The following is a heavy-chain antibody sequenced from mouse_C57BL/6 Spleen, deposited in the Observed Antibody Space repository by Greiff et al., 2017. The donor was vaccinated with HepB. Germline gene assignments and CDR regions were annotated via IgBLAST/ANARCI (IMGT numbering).Heavy chain of an antibody. CDR2: IDPEDGDT. CDR3: TTYYGSLPWFAY. D-gene: IGHD1-1*01. J-gene: IGHJ3*01. V-gene: IGHV14-1*01. CDR1: GFNIKDYY. Sequence: VQLQQSGAELVRPGASVKLSCTASGFNIKDYYMHWVKQRPEQGLEWIGRIDPEDGDTEYAPKFQGKATMTADTSSNTAYLQLSSLTSEDTAVNYCTTYYGSLPWFAYWGQGTLVTVSA.